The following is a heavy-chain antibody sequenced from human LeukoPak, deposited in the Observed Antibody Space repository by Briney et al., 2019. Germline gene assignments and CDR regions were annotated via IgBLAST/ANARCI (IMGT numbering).Heavy chain of an antibody. CDR1: GGSISSGSYY. V-gene: IGHV4-30-4*08. CDR3: ARDRGSSGVDC. Sequence: SQTLSLTCTVSGGSISSGSYYWSWIRQPPGKGLEWIGYIYYSGSTSYNPSLKSRVTISGDTSKNQFSLKLSSVTAADTAVYYCARDRGSSGVDCWGQGTLVTVSS. CDR2: IYYSGST. D-gene: IGHD2-15*01. J-gene: IGHJ4*02.